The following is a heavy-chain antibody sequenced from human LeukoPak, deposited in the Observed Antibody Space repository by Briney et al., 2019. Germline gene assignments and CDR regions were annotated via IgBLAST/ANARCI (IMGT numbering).Heavy chain of an antibody. CDR1: GYTCTGYY. CDR2: INPSGGST. V-gene: IGHV1-46*01. J-gene: IGHJ4*02. CDR3: ARDGVIPVITFGGVIVNGRSHFDY. D-gene: IGHD3-16*02. Sequence: ASVKVSCKASGYTCTGYYMHWVRQAPGQGLEWMGIINPSGGSTNYAQNFQARVTMTRDTSTSTVYMELSRLRSDDTAVYYCARDGVIPVITFGGVIVNGRSHFDYWGQGTLVTVSS.